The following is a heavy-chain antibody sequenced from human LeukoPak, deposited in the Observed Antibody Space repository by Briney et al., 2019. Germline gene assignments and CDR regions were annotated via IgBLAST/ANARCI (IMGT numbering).Heavy chain of an antibody. V-gene: IGHV1-69*05. CDR3: ARRGVAVAGTEDAFDI. D-gene: IGHD6-19*01. J-gene: IGHJ3*02. CDR2: IIPIFGTA. Sequence: GASVKVSCKASGGTLSSYAISWVRQAPGQGLEWMGRIIPIFGTANYAQKFQGRVKITTNESTSTAYMELSSLRSEDTAAYYCARRGVAVAGTEDAFDIWGQGTMVTVSS. CDR1: GGTLSSYA.